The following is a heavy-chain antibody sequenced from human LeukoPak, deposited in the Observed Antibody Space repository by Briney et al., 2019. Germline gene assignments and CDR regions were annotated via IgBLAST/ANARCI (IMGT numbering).Heavy chain of an antibody. CDR1: GGTFSSYA. V-gene: IGHV1-69*04. CDR2: IIPILGIA. Sequence: SVKVSCKASGGTFSSYAISWVRQAPGQGLEWMGRIIPILGIANYAQKFQGRVTITADKSTSTAYMELSSLRSEDTAVYYCARVGQRRLATTEVFDYWGQGTLVTVSS. CDR3: ARVGQRRLATTEVFDY. D-gene: IGHD5-12*01. J-gene: IGHJ4*02.